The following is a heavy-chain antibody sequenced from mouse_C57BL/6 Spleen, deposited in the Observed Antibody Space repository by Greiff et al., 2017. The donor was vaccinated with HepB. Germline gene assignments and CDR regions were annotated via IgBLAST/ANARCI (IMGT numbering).Heavy chain of an antibody. V-gene: IGHV1-50*01. Sequence: QVQLQQPGAELVKPGASVKLSCKASGYTFTSYWMQWVKQRPGQGLEWIGEIDPSDSYTNYNQKFKGKATLTVDPSSSTAYMQLSSLTSEDSAVYYCARGGPVGVYFDYWGQGTTLTVSS. CDR2: IDPSDSYT. D-gene: IGHD3-1*01. J-gene: IGHJ2*01. CDR3: ARGGPVGVYFDY. CDR1: GYTFTSYW.